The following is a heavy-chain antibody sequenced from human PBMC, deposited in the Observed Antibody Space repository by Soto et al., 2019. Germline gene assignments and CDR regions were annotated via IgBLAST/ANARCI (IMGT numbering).Heavy chain of an antibody. CDR3: VKGGEPPRTRPVRAHFDY. V-gene: IGHV3-64D*06. Sequence: GGSLRLSCSASGFTFSSYAMHWVRQAPGKGLEYVSAISSNGGSTYYADSVKGRFTISRDNSKNTLYLQMSSLRAEDTAAYYLVKGGEPPRTRPVRAHFDYWGRGTLVPVS. D-gene: IGHD3-10*01. J-gene: IGHJ4*02. CDR1: GFTFSSYA. CDR2: ISSNGGST.